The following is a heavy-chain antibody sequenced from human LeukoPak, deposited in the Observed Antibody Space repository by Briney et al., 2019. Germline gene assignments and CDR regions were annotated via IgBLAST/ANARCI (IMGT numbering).Heavy chain of an antibody. CDR1: GFTASSNY. CDR2: IYSGGST. V-gene: IGHV3-66*01. Sequence: GGSLRLSCAASGFTASSNYMSWVRQAPGKGLEWVSVIYSGGSTYYADSVQGRFTISRDNSKNTLYLQMNSLRAEDTAVYYCAELGITMIGGVWGKGTTVTISS. J-gene: IGHJ6*04. CDR3: AELGITMIGGV. D-gene: IGHD3-10*02.